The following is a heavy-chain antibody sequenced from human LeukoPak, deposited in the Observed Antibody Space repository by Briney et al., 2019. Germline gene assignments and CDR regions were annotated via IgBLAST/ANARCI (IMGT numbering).Heavy chain of an antibody. CDR3: ARDPYNGSYGDDYYYYMDV. D-gene: IGHD1-26*01. Sequence: GGSLRLSCAASGVTFSNYEMNWVRQVPGKGLEWLSYISSSGSTIYYADSVKGRFTISRDNAKNSLSLQMNSLRAEDTAVYYCARDPYNGSYGDDYYYYMDVWGKGTTVTISS. CDR1: GVTFSNYE. V-gene: IGHV3-48*03. J-gene: IGHJ6*03. CDR2: ISSSGSTI.